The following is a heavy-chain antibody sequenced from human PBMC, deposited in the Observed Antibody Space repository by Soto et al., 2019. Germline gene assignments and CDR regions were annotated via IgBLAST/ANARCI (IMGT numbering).Heavy chain of an antibody. CDR3: ARALILTGYYIHDAFDI. D-gene: IGHD3-9*01. V-gene: IGHV4-59*01. J-gene: IGHJ3*02. CDR2: IYLGGSI. Sequence: PSETLSLTCSVSGASISTYYWTWIRQTPGKGLEWIGYIYLGGSINYNPSFKSRVIISVDTSKNHFSVKLSSVTAADTAVYYCARALILTGYYIHDAFDIWGHGTMVTVSS. CDR1: GASISTYY.